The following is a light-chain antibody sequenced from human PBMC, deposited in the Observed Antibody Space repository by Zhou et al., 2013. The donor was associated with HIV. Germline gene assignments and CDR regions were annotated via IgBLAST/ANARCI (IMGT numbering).Light chain of an antibody. CDR3: QQTYSIPPYT. V-gene: IGKV1-39*01. Sequence: DIQMTQSPSSLSASVGDRVTISCRASQSIDGYLNWYQQKPGKAPKLLIYAASSLQSGVPSRFSGSGSGTDFTLTISSLQPEDFATYYCQQTYSIPPYTFGQGTKLEIK. J-gene: IGKJ2*01. CDR1: QSIDGY. CDR2: AAS.